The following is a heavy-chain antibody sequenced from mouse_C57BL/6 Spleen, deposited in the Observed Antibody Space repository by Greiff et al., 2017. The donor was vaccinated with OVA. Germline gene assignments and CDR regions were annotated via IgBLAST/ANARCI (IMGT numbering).Heavy chain of an antibody. J-gene: IGHJ1*03. D-gene: IGHD2-4*01. CDR1: GYTFTSYW. V-gene: IGHV1-69*01. CDR3: ARSRKGHEYDVLPSYWYFDV. Sequence: QVQLQQPGAELVMPGASVKLSCKASGYTFTSYWMPWVKQRPGQGLEWIGEIDPSGRYTNYNQKFKGKSTLTVAKSSSTAYMQLSSLTSEDTAVYYCARSRKGHEYDVLPSYWYFDVWGTGTTVTVSS. CDR2: IDPSGRYT.